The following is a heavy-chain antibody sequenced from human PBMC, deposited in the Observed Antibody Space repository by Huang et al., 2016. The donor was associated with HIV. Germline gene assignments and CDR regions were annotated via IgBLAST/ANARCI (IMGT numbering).Heavy chain of an antibody. Sequence: QVQLQQWGAGLLKPSETLSLTCAVYGASFSNYYWSWIRQPPGKGLEWMGEINHTGSTNYNPSLKSLVTISVDTSKNQFSLKVNSVTAADTAVYYCARFMSGGGPLDYWGQGTLVTVSS. CDR1: GASFSNYY. V-gene: IGHV4-34*01. J-gene: IGHJ4*02. D-gene: IGHD3-16*01. CDR3: ARFMSGGGPLDY. CDR2: INHTGST.